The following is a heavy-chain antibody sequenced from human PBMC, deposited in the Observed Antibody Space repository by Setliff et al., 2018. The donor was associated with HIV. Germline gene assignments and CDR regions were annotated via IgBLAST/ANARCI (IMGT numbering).Heavy chain of an antibody. CDR2: VYTSGSA. Sequence: PSETLSLTCTVSGGSISSGGHYWNWIRQPAGRGLEWIGHVYTSGSASYNPPLKSRVTISIGTSKNQFSLQLSSVTAADTAVYYCARVSYTGSSYIDYWGQGTLVTVSS. V-gene: IGHV4-61*09. D-gene: IGHD6-6*01. J-gene: IGHJ4*02. CDR1: GGSISSGGHY. CDR3: ARVSYTGSSYIDY.